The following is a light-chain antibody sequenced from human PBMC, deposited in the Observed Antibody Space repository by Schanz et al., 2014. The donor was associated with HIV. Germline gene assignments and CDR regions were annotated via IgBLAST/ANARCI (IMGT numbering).Light chain of an antibody. CDR3: QSYDIRRIGNVV. CDR1: RSNVGGPYP. J-gene: IGLJ2*01. CDR2: GNT. V-gene: IGLV1-40*01. Sequence: QSVLTQPPSVSGAPGQRVTISCPPRRSNVGGPYPFHWYQQLPGIAPKLLIYGNTNRPSGVPDRFSGSRSDTSASLTITGLQADDEADYYCQSYDIRRIGNVVFGGGTNVTVL.